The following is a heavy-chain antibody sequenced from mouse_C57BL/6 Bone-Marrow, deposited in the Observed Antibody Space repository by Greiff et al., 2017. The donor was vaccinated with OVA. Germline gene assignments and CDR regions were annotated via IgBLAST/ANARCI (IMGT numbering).Heavy chain of an antibody. V-gene: IGHV1-15*01. Sequence: QVQLQQSGAELVRPGASVTLSCKASGYTFTDYEMHWVKQTPVHGLGWIGAIDPETGGPAYNPQVKGKAILTADKSSSTAYMELRSLTSEDSAVYYCTRPLNWDPYYWGQGTTLTVSS. J-gene: IGHJ2*01. D-gene: IGHD4-1*01. CDR3: TRPLNWDPYY. CDR1: GYTFTDYE. CDR2: IDPETGGP.